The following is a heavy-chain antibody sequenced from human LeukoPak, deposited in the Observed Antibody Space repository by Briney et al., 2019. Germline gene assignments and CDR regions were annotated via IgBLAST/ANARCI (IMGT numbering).Heavy chain of an antibody. CDR3: AAGEQDYDILTGYPIGDGMDV. D-gene: IGHD3-9*01. CDR2: IVVGSGNT. V-gene: IGHV1-58*02. J-gene: IGHJ6*02. CDR1: GFTFTSSA. Sequence: ASVKVSCKASGFTFTSSAMQWVRQARGQRLEWIGWIVVGSGNTNYAQKFQERVTITRDMSTSTAYMELSSLRSEDTAVYYCAAGEQDYDILTGYPIGDGMDVWGQGTTVTVSS.